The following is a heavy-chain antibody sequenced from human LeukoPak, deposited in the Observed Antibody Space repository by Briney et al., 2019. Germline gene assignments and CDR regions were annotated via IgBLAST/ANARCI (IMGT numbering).Heavy chain of an antibody. Sequence: PGGSLRLSCAASGFTFSSYWMSWVRQAPGKGLEWVANIKQDGSEKYYVDSVKGRFTISRDNAKNSLYLQMNSLRAEDTAVYYCARDRRSYYYDSSGYYYDHWGQGTLVTVSS. J-gene: IGHJ4*02. CDR1: GFTFSSYW. D-gene: IGHD3-22*01. V-gene: IGHV3-7*01. CDR2: IKQDGSEK. CDR3: ARDRRSYYYDSSGYYYDH.